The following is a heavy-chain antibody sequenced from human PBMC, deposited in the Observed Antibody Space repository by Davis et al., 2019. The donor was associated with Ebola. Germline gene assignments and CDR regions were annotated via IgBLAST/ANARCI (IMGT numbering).Heavy chain of an antibody. J-gene: IGHJ4*02. D-gene: IGHD3-22*01. CDR3: AREYHYYQSSGYYPAH. CDR1: GFTFSSYA. CDR2: ISGSGGST. Sequence: PGGSLRLSCAASGFTFSSYAMSWVRQAPGKGLEWVSAISGSGGSTYYADSVKGRFTISRDNSKNTLYLQMNSLRAEDTAVYYCAREYHYYQSSGYYPAHWGQGTLVTVSS. V-gene: IGHV3-23*01.